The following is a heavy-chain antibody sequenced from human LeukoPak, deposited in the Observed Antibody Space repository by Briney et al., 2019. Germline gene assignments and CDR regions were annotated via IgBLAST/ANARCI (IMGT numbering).Heavy chain of an antibody. CDR2: ISSSSSYI. J-gene: IGHJ4*02. D-gene: IGHD6-13*01. Sequence: GGSLRLSCAASGFTFSSYAMSWVRQAPGKGLEWVSSISSSSSYIYYADSVKGRFTISRDNAKNSLYLQMNSLRAEDTAVYYCARDEGIQTPINDYWGQGTLVIVSS. V-gene: IGHV3-21*01. CDR3: ARDEGIQTPINDY. CDR1: GFTFSSYA.